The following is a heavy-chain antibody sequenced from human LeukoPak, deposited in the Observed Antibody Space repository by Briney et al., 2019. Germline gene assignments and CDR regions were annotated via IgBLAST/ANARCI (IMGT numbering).Heavy chain of an antibody. J-gene: IGHJ5*02. Sequence: GASVKVSCKASGGTFSNYAISWVRQAPGQGLEWMGGIIPILDTTNHAQKFQGRVTITAAKSTSTADMELSSLRSEDTAGYYCARWRHTLARRWFDPWGQGTLVTVSS. CDR3: ARWRHTLARRWFDP. CDR2: IIPILDTT. V-gene: IGHV1-69*06. D-gene: IGHD2-2*02. CDR1: GGTFSNYA.